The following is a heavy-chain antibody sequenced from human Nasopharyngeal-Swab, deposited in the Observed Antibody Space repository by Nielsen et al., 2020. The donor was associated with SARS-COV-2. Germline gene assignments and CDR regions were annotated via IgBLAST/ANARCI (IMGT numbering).Heavy chain of an antibody. Sequence: VRQAPGKGLEWVSAISGSGGSTYYADSVKGRFTISRDNSKNTLYLQMNSLRAEDTAVYYCAKDGKRRGIAAAGTLYYYYGMDVWGQGTTDTVSS. D-gene: IGHD6-13*01. J-gene: IGHJ6*02. CDR3: AKDGKRRGIAAAGTLYYYYGMDV. CDR2: ISGSGGST. V-gene: IGHV3-23*01.